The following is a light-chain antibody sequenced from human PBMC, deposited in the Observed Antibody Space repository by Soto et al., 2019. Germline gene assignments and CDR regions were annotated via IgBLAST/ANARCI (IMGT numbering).Light chain of an antibody. CDR3: QQYNDWPPWT. Sequence: DIQMTQSPSSLSASVGDRVTITCRASQGIGKGLAWYQQKPGKVPTVLIYAASTLQSGVPSRFSGSGSGTEFTLTISSLQSEDFAVYYCQQYNDWPPWTFGQGTKV. J-gene: IGKJ1*01. CDR1: QGIGKG. CDR2: AAS. V-gene: IGKV1-27*01.